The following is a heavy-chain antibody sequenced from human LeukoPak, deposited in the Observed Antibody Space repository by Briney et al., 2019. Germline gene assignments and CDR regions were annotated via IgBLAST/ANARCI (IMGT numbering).Heavy chain of an antibody. CDR3: ARGPRYYYDSSGYLRNFDY. J-gene: IGHJ4*02. Sequence: SETLSLTCAVYGGSFSGYYWSWIRQPPGKGLEWIGEINHSGSTNYNPSLKSRVTISVDTSKNQFSLKLSSVTAADTAVYYCARGPRYYYDSSGYLRNFDYWGQGTLVTVSS. CDR1: GGSFSGYY. CDR2: INHSGST. V-gene: IGHV4-34*01. D-gene: IGHD3-22*01.